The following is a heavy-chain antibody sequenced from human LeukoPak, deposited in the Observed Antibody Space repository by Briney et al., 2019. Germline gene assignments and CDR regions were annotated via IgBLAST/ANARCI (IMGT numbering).Heavy chain of an antibody. CDR2: ISAYNGNT. D-gene: IGHD3-9*01. J-gene: IGHJ4*02. CDR1: GYTFTSYG. V-gene: IGHV1-18*01. CDR3: AREGNYYDILTGFFDY. Sequence: ASVKVSCKAPGYTFTSYGISWERQAPGQGLEWMGWISAYNGNTNYAQKLQGRVTMTTDTSTSTAYMELRSLRSDDTAVYYCAREGNYYDILTGFFDYWGQGTLVTVSS.